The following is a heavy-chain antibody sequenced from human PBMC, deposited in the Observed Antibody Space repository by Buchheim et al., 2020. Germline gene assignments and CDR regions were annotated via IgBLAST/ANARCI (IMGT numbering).Heavy chain of an antibody. V-gene: IGHV4-34*01. Sequence: QVQLQQWGAGLLKPSETLSLTCAVYGGSFSGYYWRWIRQPPGKGLEWIGEINHSGSTNYNPSLKSRVTISVDTSKNQFSLKLSSVTAADTAVYYCARVVVVVPAAIVGDYYYYMDVWGKGTT. J-gene: IGHJ6*03. CDR2: INHSGST. D-gene: IGHD2-2*01. CDR3: ARVVVVVPAAIVGDYYYYMDV. CDR1: GGSFSGYY.